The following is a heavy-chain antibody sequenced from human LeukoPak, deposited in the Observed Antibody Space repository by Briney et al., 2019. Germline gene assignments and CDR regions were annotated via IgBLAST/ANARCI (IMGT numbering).Heavy chain of an antibody. Sequence: PSETLSLTCTVSGGSISSYYWSWIRQPPGKGLEWIGYIYYSGSTNYNPSLKSRVTISVDTSKNQFSLKLSSVTAADTAVYYCASQGTYYYGSGSYEPYNWFDPWGQGTLVTVSS. CDR2: IYYSGST. V-gene: IGHV4-59*01. J-gene: IGHJ5*02. CDR1: GGSISSYY. D-gene: IGHD3-10*01. CDR3: ASQGTYYYGSGSYEPYNWFDP.